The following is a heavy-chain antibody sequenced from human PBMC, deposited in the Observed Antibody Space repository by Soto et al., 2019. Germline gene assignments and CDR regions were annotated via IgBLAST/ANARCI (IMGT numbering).Heavy chain of an antibody. V-gene: IGHV4-61*08. CDR3: AIAGNYRYFAA. Sequence: LSLTCTVSGCTVSSGGYYWSWIRQPPGKGLEWNGYISSRGSANYNPSLKSRVTISVDTSKNQFSLKLTSVTAAATAVYYCAIAGNYRYFAASCQGTLVTVSS. D-gene: IGHD1-7*01. CDR1: GCTVSSGGYY. J-gene: IGHJ4*02. CDR2: ISSRGSA.